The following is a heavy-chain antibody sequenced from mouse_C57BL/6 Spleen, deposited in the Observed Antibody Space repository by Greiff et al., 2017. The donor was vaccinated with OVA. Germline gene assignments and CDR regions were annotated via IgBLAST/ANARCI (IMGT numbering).Heavy chain of an antibody. J-gene: IGHJ2*01. CDR3: TRVEVTTGD. V-gene: IGHV1-15*01. CDR2: IDPETGGT. Sequence: QVQLQQSGAELVRPGASVTLSCKASGYTFTDYEMHWVKQTPVHGLEWIGAIDPETGGTAYNQKFKGKAILTADKSSSTAYMELRSQTAEDAAVYYCTRVEVTTGDGGEGTTLSGSS. D-gene: IGHD2-2*01. CDR1: GYTFTDYE.